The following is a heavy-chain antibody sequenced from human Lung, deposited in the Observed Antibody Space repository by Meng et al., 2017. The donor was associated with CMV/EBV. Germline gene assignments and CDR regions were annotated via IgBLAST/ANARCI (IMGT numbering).Heavy chain of an antibody. CDR2: ISYDGNNY. J-gene: IGHJ4*02. V-gene: IGHV3-30-3*01. CDR3: SRGGPGMRFVEWFSFDF. CDR1: FIFSHYA. Sequence: FIFSHYAMSWVRQAPGRGLEWLAVISYDGNNYYYADSGKGRFTISRDNSKNTVFLQMNSLRGEDTAVYYCSRGGPGMRFVEWFSFDFWGQGALVTVSS. D-gene: IGHD3-3*01.